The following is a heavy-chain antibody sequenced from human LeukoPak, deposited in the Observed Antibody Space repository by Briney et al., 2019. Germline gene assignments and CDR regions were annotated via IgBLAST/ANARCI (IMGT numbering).Heavy chain of an antibody. CDR1: GGSISSGGYY. D-gene: IGHD6-13*01. V-gene: IGHV4-30-4*07. J-gene: IGHJ4*02. CDR3: AREGIAAAGTFDY. Sequence: PSQTLSLTCAVSGGSISSGGYYWSWIRQPPGKGLEWIGYIYYSGSTYYNPSLKSRVTISVDTSKNQFSLKLSSVTAADTAVYYCAREGIAAAGTFDYWGQGTLVIVSS. CDR2: IYYSGST.